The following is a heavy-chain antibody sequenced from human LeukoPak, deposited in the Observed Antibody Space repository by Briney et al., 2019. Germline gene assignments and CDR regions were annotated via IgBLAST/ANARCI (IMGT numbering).Heavy chain of an antibody. D-gene: IGHD5-18*01. CDR2: INHSGST. Sequence: SETLSLTCAVYGGSFSGYYWSWIRQPPGNGLEWIGEINHSGSTNYNPSLKSRVTISVDTSKNQFSLKLSSVTAADTAVYYCARGEYSYGDYWGQGTLVTVSS. CDR3: ARGEYSYGDY. V-gene: IGHV4-34*01. CDR1: GGSFSGYY. J-gene: IGHJ4*02.